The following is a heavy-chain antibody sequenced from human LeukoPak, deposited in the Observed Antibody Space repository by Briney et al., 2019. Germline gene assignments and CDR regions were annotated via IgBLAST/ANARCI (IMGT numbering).Heavy chain of an antibody. CDR2: MNPNSGNT. J-gene: IGHJ6*02. Sequence: ASVKVSCKASGYTFTSYDINWVRQATGQGLEWMGWMNPNSGNTGYAQKFQGRVTMTRNTSISTAYMELSSLRSEDTAVYYCARGIGSDYGDYNGNYYCGMDVWGQGTTVTVSS. D-gene: IGHD4-17*01. V-gene: IGHV1-8*01. CDR1: GYTFTSYD. CDR3: ARGIGSDYGDYNGNYYCGMDV.